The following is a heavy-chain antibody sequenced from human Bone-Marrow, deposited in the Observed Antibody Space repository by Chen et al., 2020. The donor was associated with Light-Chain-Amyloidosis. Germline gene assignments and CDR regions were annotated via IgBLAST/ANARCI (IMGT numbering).Heavy chain of an antibody. CDR2: IWYDGRNR. D-gene: IGHD6-6*01. Sequence: QVHLVESGGGVVQPGRSLRLSCAASGFTFDSYVMHWVRQAPGKGLEWVAVIWYDGRNRYYADSVKGRFTISRDNSENTLYLQLNSLRVEDTAVYYCARPREKMSIHEGFDYWGQGTLVTVSS. V-gene: IGHV3-33*01. CDR1: GFTFDSYV. CDR3: ARPREKMSIHEGFDY. J-gene: IGHJ4*02.